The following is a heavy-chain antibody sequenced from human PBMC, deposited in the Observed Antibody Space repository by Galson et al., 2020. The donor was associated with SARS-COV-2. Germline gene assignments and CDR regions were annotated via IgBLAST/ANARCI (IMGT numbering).Heavy chain of an antibody. J-gene: IGHJ6*02. V-gene: IGHV3-21*01. CDR2: ISTSSSYT. D-gene: IGHD5-18*01. CDR3: PRDEGIRGYNYGRVYYGMDV. Sequence: GESLKISCASSGFPFSTYSMNWVRLAPGKGLEWVSSISTSSSYTYYVDSVKGRFSISRDNPRNSLYLQMNSLRAEDTAVYYCPRDEGIRGYNYGRVYYGMDVWGQGTTVTVSS. CDR1: GFPFSTYS.